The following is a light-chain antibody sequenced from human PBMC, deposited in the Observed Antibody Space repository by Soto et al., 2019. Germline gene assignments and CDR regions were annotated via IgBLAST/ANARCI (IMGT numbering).Light chain of an antibody. CDR2: DVR. J-gene: IGLJ2*01. Sequence: QYALTQPASVSGSPGQSITISCTGTSGTIGGYNYISWYQQLPGKAPKFIIYDVRNRPSGVSNRFSGSRSGNTASLTISGLQAEDEADYYCSSYTSSSTVIFGGGTKLTAL. CDR1: SGTIGGYNY. V-gene: IGLV2-14*01. CDR3: SSYTSSSTVI.